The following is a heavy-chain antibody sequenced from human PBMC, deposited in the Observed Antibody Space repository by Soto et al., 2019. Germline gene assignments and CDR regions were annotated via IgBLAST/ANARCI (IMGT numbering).Heavy chain of an antibody. V-gene: IGHV1-46*01. D-gene: IGHD6-13*01. CDR1: GYTFTSYY. CDR2: INPSGGST. CDR3: AREHSSSIRGESDY. Sequence: ASVKVSSKASGYTFTSYYMHWVRQAPGQGLEWMGIINPSGGSTSYAQKFQCRVTMTRDTSTSTVYLELSSLRSDDTAVYYCAREHSSSIRGESDYWGQGTLVTVSS. J-gene: IGHJ4*02.